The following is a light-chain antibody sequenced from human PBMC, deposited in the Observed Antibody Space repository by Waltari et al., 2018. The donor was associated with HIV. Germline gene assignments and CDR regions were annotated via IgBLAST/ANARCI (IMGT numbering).Light chain of an antibody. V-gene: IGLV2-23*02. CDR3: CSCPRSGIRYV. CDR2: EVT. J-gene: IGLJ1*01. Sequence: QSALTQPASVSGSPGQSITISCTGPSSNVGSAALVPWYQQHPGEAPKLIIYEVTKRPSGVSNRFSGSKSGNTASLTISGLQAEDEADYYCCSCPRSGIRYVFGTGTKVTVL. CDR1: SSNVGSAAL.